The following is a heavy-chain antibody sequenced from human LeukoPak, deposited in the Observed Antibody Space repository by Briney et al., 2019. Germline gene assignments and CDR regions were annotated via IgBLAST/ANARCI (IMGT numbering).Heavy chain of an antibody. J-gene: IGHJ4*02. CDR3: ARAKGVSTGYRPTDY. CDR2: XWYDGSNR. Sequence: PGGSLRLSCAASGFTFSSSGMHWVRQAPGKGLXXXXXXWYDGSNRYYXXXVXXXFTVSRDNSKNTLYLQMNSLRAEDTAVYYXARAKGVSTGYRPTDYWGQGTLVTVSS. V-gene: IGHV3-33*01. CDR1: GFTFSSSG. D-gene: IGHD3-22*01.